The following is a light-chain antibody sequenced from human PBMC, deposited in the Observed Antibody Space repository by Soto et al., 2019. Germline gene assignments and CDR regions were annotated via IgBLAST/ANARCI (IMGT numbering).Light chain of an antibody. V-gene: IGKV1-9*01. J-gene: IGKJ4*01. CDR1: QGISNY. CDR3: LQRNSYHLN. Sequence: DIQLTQSPSFLSASVGDRVTITCRASQGISNYLAWYQQKPGKAPELLVYSASTLQSGVPSRFSGGGSETEFSLTIGTLQPEDFETYYCLQRNSYHLNFGGGTKVDI. CDR2: SAS.